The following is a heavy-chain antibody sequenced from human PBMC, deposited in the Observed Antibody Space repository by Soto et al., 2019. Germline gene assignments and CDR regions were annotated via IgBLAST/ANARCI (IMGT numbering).Heavy chain of an antibody. V-gene: IGHV3-15*07. CDR1: GFTFNKAW. J-gene: IGHJ4*02. D-gene: IGHD3-16*01. CDR2: IRTEDDGGTT. Sequence: EVQLVESGGGLVKPGESLRRSCTTSGFTFNKAWMNWVRQAPGKGLEWVGRIRTEDDGGTTAYAASLKGRFIISREDSEDTLYLQMNSLKTEDTGVYFCCKAGGRLGDYWGRGTLVTVS. CDR3: CKAGGRLGDY.